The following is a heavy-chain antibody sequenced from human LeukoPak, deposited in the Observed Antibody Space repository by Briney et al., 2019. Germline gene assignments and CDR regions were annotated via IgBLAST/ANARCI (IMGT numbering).Heavy chain of an antibody. J-gene: IGHJ6*03. CDR3: ARVPPLLWFGELSYYYYYMDV. Sequence: GGSLRLSCAASGFTFSSYSMNWVRQAPGKGLEWVSSISNSSSYIYYADSVKGRFTISRDNAKNSLYLQMNSLRAEDTAVYYCARVPPLLWFGELSYYYYYMDVWGKGTTVTVSS. V-gene: IGHV3-21*01. CDR1: GFTFSSYS. CDR2: ISNSSSYI. D-gene: IGHD3-10*01.